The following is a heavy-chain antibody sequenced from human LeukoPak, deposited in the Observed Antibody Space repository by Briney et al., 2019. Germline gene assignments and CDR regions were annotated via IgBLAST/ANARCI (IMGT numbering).Heavy chain of an antibody. J-gene: IGHJ5*02. CDR2: ISYNGGKK. CDR3: AGRSGSYYQPYSS. Sequence: PGGSLRLSCAASGFSFSSYAIHWVRQALGKGLEWVALISYNGGKKDYADSVKGRFTIDRDNSKNTVYLQMNSLRAEDTAVYYCAGRSGSYYQPYSSWGQGTLVTVSS. V-gene: IGHV3-30*04. D-gene: IGHD3-10*01. CDR1: GFSFSSYA.